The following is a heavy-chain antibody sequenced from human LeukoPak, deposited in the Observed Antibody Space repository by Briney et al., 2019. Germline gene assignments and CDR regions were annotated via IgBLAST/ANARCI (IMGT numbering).Heavy chain of an antibody. CDR3: ASYVPPRIGSMHYDQDAFDI. CDR1: GGTFSSYA. J-gene: IGHJ3*02. V-gene: IGHV1-69*05. CDR2: IIPIFGTA. D-gene: IGHD3-22*01. Sequence: ASVKVSCKASGGTFSSYAISWVRQAPGQGLEWMGGIIPIFGTANYAQKFQGRVTITTDESTSTAYMELSSLRSEDTAVYYCASYVPPRIGSMHYDQDAFDIWGQGTMVTVSS.